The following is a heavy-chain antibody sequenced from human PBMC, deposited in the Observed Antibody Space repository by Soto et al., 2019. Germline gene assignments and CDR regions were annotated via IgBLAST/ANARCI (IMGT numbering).Heavy chain of an antibody. J-gene: IGHJ6*02. CDR3: ARDGLEWFNIYYYYGMDV. D-gene: IGHD3-3*01. Sequence: GGSLRLSCAASGFTFSSYWMSWVRQAPGKGLEWVANIKQDGSEKYYVDSVKGRFTISRDNAKNSLYLQMNSLRAEDTAVYYCARDGLEWFNIYYYYGMDVLGQETTVTVSS. V-gene: IGHV3-7*05. CDR2: IKQDGSEK. CDR1: GFTFSSYW.